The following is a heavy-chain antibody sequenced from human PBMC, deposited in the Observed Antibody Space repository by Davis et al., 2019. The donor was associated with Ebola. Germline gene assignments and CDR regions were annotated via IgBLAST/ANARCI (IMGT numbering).Heavy chain of an antibody. D-gene: IGHD5-24*01. J-gene: IGHJ4*02. CDR1: GYTFTGYY. CDR2: INPNSGGT. Sequence: ASVKVSCKASGYTFTGYYMHWVRQAPGQGLEWMGWINPNSGGTNYAQKFQGWVTMTRDTSISTAYMELRRLRSDDTAVYYCAREGDGYNWQSYFDYWGQGTLVTVSS. V-gene: IGHV1-2*04. CDR3: AREGDGYNWQSYFDY.